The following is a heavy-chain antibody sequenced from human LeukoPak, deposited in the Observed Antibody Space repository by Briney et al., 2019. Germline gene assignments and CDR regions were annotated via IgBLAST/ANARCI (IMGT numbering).Heavy chain of an antibody. CDR1: GGSVSSTHY. J-gene: IGHJ3*02. V-gene: IGHV4-39*07. CDR2: VYSRGSI. CDR3: ARDRLSLGAFDI. Sequence: SSETLSLTCTVSGGSVSSTHYWVWIRQAPEKGLEWIGSVYSRGSIYSNPSLRSRVTISLDTSKNEFSLNLSSVTVADTAVYYCARDRLSLGAFDIWGPGTTVSVSS. D-gene: IGHD3-16*01.